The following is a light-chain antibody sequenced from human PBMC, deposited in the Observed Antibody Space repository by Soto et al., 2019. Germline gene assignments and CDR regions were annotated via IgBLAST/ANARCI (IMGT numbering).Light chain of an antibody. CDR2: GAS. V-gene: IGKV3-15*01. CDR3: EQTYSTPVT. Sequence: EIVMTQSPATLSVSPGETATLSCRASQSVSNHLAWYQLRPGQAPRLLIYGASTRATGIPARFSGSGSGTEFTLTISSLQPEDFAIYYCEQTYSTPVTFGQGTRLEIK. J-gene: IGKJ5*01. CDR1: QSVSNH.